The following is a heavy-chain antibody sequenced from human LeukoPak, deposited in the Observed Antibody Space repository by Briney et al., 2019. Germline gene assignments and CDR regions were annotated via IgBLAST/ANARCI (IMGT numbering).Heavy chain of an antibody. Sequence: PGGSLRLSCAASGFTFSDYYMSWIRQAPGKGLEWVSYISSSGSTIYYADSVKGRFTISRDNAKNSLYLQMNSLKTEDTAVYYCTTAPEVVVVAATGYYYYYMDVWGKGTTVTVSS. CDR2: ISSSGSTI. J-gene: IGHJ6*03. D-gene: IGHD2-15*01. V-gene: IGHV3-11*01. CDR1: GFTFSDYY. CDR3: TTAPEVVVVAATGYYYYYMDV.